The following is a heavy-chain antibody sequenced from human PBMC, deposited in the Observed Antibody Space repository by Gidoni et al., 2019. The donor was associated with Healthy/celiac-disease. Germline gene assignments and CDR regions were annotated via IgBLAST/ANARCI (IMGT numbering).Heavy chain of an antibody. J-gene: IGHJ4*02. CDR2: IKSKTDGGTT. CDR1: GFTFSNAW. V-gene: IGHV3-15*01. Sequence: EVQLVESGGGLVKPGGSLRLSCAASGFTFSNAWMSWVRQAPGKGLEWVGRIKSKTDGGTTDYAAPVKGRFTISRDDSKNTLYLQMNSLKTEDTAVYYCTTDRIWPLGGGSSFGGIEYWGQGTLVTVSS. CDR3: TTDRIWPLGGGSSFGGIEY. D-gene: IGHD1-26*01.